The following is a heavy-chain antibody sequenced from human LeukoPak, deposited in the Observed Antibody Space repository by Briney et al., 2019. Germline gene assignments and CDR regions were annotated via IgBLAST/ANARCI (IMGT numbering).Heavy chain of an antibody. CDR1: GYTFTGYY. CDR2: INPNSGGT. Sequence: ASVKVSCKASGYTFTGYYMHWVRQAPGQGLEWMGRINPNSGGTNYAQKFQGRVTMTRDTSISTAYMELSRLRSDDTAVYYCARDQAPMIVVVITTVLDYWGQGALVTVSS. V-gene: IGHV1-2*06. D-gene: IGHD3-22*01. J-gene: IGHJ4*02. CDR3: ARDQAPMIVVVITTVLDY.